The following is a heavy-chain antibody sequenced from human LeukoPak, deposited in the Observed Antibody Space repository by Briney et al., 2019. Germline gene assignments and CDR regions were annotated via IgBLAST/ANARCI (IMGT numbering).Heavy chain of an antibody. D-gene: IGHD3-22*01. J-gene: IGHJ4*02. CDR3: ARDLGLGDSSGLIDY. V-gene: IGHV3-11*01. CDR2: ISSSGSTI. Sequence: GGSLRLSRAASGFTFSDYYMSWIRQAPGKGLEWVSYISSSGSTIYYADSVKGRFTISRDNAKNSLYLQMNSPRAEDTAVYYCARDLGLGDSSGLIDYWGQGTLVTVSS. CDR1: GFTFSDYY.